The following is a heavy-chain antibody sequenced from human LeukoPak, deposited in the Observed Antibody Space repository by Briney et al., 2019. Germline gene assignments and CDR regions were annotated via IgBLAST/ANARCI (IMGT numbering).Heavy chain of an antibody. CDR3: ARQNYYDSSGYYYRTPAVY. CDR1: GYTFTSYD. Sequence: GASVKVSCKASGYTFTSYDINWVRQATGQGLEWMGWMNPNSGNTGYAQKFQGRVTMTRNTSISTAYMELSSLRSEDTAVYYCARQNYYDSSGYYYRTPAVYWGQGTLVTVSS. V-gene: IGHV1-8*01. CDR2: MNPNSGNT. D-gene: IGHD3-22*01. J-gene: IGHJ4*02.